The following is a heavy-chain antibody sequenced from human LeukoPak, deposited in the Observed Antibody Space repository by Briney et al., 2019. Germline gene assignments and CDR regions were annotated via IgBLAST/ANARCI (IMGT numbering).Heavy chain of an antibody. Sequence: SETLSLTCTVSGVSMRTYYWSWIRQPPGKGLEWIGYVSYSGNTDYNPSLKSRVTISIDTPKNQFSLELSSVTATDTAVYFCATNRAGTYDRPFDIWGQGTMVTVSS. CDR2: VSYSGNT. D-gene: IGHD1-26*01. CDR3: ATNRAGTYDRPFDI. V-gene: IGHV4-59*08. CDR1: GVSMRTYY. J-gene: IGHJ3*02.